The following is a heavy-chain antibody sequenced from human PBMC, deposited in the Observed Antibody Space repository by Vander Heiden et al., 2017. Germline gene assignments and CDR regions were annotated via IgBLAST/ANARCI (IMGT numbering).Heavy chain of an antibody. J-gene: IGHJ2*01. D-gene: IGHD3-22*01. CDR3: ARVWSGYYYDSSGYYIWYFDL. V-gene: IGHV4-31*03. CDR2: IYYSGST. Sequence: QVQLQESGPGLVKPSQTLSLTCTVSGGSISSGGYYWSWIRQHPGKGLEWIGYIYYSGSTYYNPSLKSRVTISVDTSKNQFSLKLSSVTAADTAVYYCARVWSGYYYDSSGYYIWYFDLWGRGTLVTVSS. CDR1: GGSISSGGYY.